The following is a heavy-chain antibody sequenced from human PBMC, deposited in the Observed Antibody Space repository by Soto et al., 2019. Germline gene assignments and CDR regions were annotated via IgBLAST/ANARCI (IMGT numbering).Heavy chain of an antibody. CDR3: ACCLGYSSSSNEGY. CDR2: INPNSGNT. D-gene: IGHD6-6*01. Sequence: QVQLVQSGAEVKKPGASVKVSCKASGYTFTSYDINWVRQATGQGLEWMGWINPNSGNTGYAQKFQGRVTMTRKTSITTAYMKMCSLRSEDTAVYYWACCLGYSSSSNEGYWGQGTLVSVSS. CDR1: GYTFTSYD. J-gene: IGHJ4*02. V-gene: IGHV1-8*01.